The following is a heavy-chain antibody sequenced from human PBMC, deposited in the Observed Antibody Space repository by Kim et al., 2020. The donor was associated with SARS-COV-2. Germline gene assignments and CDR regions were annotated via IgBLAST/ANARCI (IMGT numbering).Heavy chain of an antibody. J-gene: IGHJ4*02. Sequence: ASVKVSCQASGYTFTDCYIHWVRQAPGQGLEWMGRINPDSGGTNYAQKFQGRVTMTRDTSISTAYMELSRLRSDDTAVYYCAIAVGSSSGFDYWGQGTLV. D-gene: IGHD6-6*01. CDR2: INPDSGGT. CDR1: GYTFTDCY. V-gene: IGHV1-2*06. CDR3: AIAVGSSSGFDY.